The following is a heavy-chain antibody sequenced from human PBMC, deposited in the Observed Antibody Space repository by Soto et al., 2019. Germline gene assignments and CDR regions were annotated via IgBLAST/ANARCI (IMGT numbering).Heavy chain of an antibody. CDR2: VYSSGST. V-gene: IGHV4-59*01. Sequence: SETLSLTCTVSGGSMNTYYWSWIRQPPRKGLQWIGYVYSSGSTKYNPSLKSRVTMSVDTSKNQFSLQLSSVTAADTAVYYCARELPYNWNDAPFDYWGQGTLVTVSS. J-gene: IGHJ4*02. D-gene: IGHD1-20*01. CDR3: ARELPYNWNDAPFDY. CDR1: GGSMNTYY.